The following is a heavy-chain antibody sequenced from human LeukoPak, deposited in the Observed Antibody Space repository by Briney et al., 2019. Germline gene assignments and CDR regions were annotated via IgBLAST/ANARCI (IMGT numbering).Heavy chain of an antibody. J-gene: IGHJ3*02. CDR2: FDPEDGET. CDR3: ATAEGRLRTKDAFDI. Sequence: ASVKVSCKVSGYTLTELSMHWVRQAPGKGLEWMGGFDPEDGETIYAQKFQGRVAMTEDTSTDTAYMELSSLRSEDTAVYYCATAEGRLRTKDAFDIWGQGTMVTVSS. V-gene: IGHV1-24*01. D-gene: IGHD6-25*01. CDR1: GYTLTELS.